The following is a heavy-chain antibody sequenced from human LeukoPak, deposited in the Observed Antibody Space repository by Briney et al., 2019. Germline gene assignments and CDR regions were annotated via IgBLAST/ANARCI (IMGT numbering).Heavy chain of an antibody. J-gene: IGHJ3*02. CDR2: INHSGST. CDR1: GFTFSSYA. V-gene: IGHV4-34*01. CDR3: ARDDAFDI. Sequence: GSLRLSCAASGFTFSSYAMSWIRQPPGKGLEWIGEINHSGSTNYNPSLKSRVTISVDTSKNQFSLKLSSVTAADTAVYYCARDDAFDIWGQGTMVTVSS.